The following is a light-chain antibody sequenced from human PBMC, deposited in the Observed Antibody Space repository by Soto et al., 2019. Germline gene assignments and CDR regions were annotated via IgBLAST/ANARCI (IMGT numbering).Light chain of an antibody. CDR2: GAS. V-gene: IGKV3-15*01. CDR3: QQYNDWPRT. Sequence: EIVMTQSPATLSVSPGERATLSCRASQSVSSSLDWYQQTPGQAPRLLIYGASTRATDIPARFSGSGSGTEFTLTISSLQSEDFAVYHCQQYNDWPRTFGGGTKVEIK. CDR1: QSVSSS. J-gene: IGKJ4*01.